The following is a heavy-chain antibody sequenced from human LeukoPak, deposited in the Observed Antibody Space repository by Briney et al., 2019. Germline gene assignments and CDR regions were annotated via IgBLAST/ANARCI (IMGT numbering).Heavy chain of an antibody. CDR1: GGSISSSSYY. V-gene: IGHV4-39*01. Sequence: SETLPLTCTVSGGSISSSSYYWGWIRQPPGKGLEWIGSIYYSGSTYYNPSLKSRVTISVDTSKNQFSLKLSSVTAADTAVYYCASRLTGHDAFDIWGEGTMVTVSS. J-gene: IGHJ3*02. CDR2: IYYSGST. D-gene: IGHD3-9*01. CDR3: ASRLTGHDAFDI.